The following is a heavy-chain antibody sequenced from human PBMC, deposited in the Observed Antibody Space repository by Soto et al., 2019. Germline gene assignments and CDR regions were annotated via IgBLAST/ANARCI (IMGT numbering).Heavy chain of an antibody. CDR2: IKEDGSEK. CDR3: VRFSILVSGRGRGAFFDS. J-gene: IGHJ4*02. Sequence: LRLSCAASGFTFSNYWMSWVRQVPGKGLAWVSNIKEDGSEKYYVDSVKGRFTISRDNAKNSVHLQMNSLRDEDTAVYYCVRFSILVSGRGRGAFFDSWGQGAPVTVSS. V-gene: IGHV3-7*03. CDR1: GFTFSNYW. D-gene: IGHD6-19*01.